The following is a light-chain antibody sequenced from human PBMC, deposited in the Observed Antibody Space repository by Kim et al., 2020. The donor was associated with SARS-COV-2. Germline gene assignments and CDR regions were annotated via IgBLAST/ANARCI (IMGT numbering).Light chain of an antibody. CDR2: GAS. CDR1: QSVGSSY. Sequence: EIVLTQSPGTLSLSPGERATLSCRASQSVGSSYLAWYQQKPGQAPRLLIFGASGRATGIPDRFSGSGSGTDFTLTISRLEPEDFAVYYCQQYASATRTFGQGTKVDIK. V-gene: IGKV3-20*01. CDR3: QQYASATRT. J-gene: IGKJ1*01.